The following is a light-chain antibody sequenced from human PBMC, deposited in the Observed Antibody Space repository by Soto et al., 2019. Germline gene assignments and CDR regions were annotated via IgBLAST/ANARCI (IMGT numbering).Light chain of an antibody. CDR1: QSVSSSY. J-gene: IGKJ2*01. CDR3: QQYGSSPHT. CDR2: GAS. V-gene: IGKV3-20*01. Sequence: EIVLTQSPGTLSLSPGERATLSCRASQSVSSSYLAWYQQKPGQAPRLLIYGASSRATGIPDRFSGSGSGTDFTLTISRLEPEEFAVYYCQQYGSSPHTFGHGTKLEIK.